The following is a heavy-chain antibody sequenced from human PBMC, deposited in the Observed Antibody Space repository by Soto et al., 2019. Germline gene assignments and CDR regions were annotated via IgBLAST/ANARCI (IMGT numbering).Heavy chain of an antibody. CDR1: GITLSGNS. V-gene: IGHV3-66*01. J-gene: IGHJ4*02. CDR3: ARERDGVLDY. D-gene: IGHD3-16*01. Sequence: LRLSCAASGITLSGNSMNWVRQAPGKGLEGVSVSYSDGTTYYADSVKGRFTISRDNSRNTLFLQTNTLRGEDTAVYYCARERDGVLDYWGQGTLVTVSS. CDR2: SYSDGTT.